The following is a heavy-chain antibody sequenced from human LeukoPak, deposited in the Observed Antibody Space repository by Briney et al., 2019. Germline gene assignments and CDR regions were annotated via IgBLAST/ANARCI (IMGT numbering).Heavy chain of an antibody. CDR2: ISAYNGNT. CDR3: ARTQGRLQLVLLAAFDI. V-gene: IGHV1-18*01. J-gene: IGHJ3*02. D-gene: IGHD6-13*01. CDR1: GGTFSSYA. Sequence: GSSVKVSCKASGGTFSSYAISWVRQAPGQGLEWMGWISAYNGNTNYAQKLQGRVTMTTDTSTSTAYMELRSLRSDDTAVYYCARTQGRLQLVLLAAFDIWGQGTMVTVSS.